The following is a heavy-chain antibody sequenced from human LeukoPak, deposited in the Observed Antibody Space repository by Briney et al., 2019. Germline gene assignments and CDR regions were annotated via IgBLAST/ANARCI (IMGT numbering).Heavy chain of an antibody. CDR1: GYTFTSYY. Sequence: ASVKVSCKASGYTFTSYYMHWVRQAPGQGLEWMGIINPSGGSTIYAKKFQGRVTMTRDTSTSTVYMELSSLRSEDTAVYYCARDGVEYYYDSSGPLPGYYYYMDVWGKGTTVTVSS. CDR2: INPSGGST. CDR3: ARDGVEYYYDSSGPLPGYYYYMDV. J-gene: IGHJ6*03. V-gene: IGHV1-46*01. D-gene: IGHD3-22*01.